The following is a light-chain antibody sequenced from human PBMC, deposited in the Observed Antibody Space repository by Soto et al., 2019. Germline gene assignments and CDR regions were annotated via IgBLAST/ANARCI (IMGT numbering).Light chain of an antibody. J-gene: IGLJ1*01. V-gene: IGLV2-23*01. CDR3: CSSAPESTYA. CDR1: SDDVGAYNS. CDR2: KGT. Sequence: QSALAQPASVSGSPGQSITISCTGTSDDVGAYNSVSWYQQLPHKAPQVILYKGTQRPSGVSSRFSGSTSGNAASLTISGLQADDEADYFCCSSAPESTYAFGTGTKATVL.